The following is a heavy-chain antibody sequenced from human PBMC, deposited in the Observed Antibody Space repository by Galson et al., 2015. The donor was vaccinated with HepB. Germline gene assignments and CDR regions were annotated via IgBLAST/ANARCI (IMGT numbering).Heavy chain of an antibody. J-gene: IGHJ5*02. Sequence: SVKVSCKASGYTFTSYYMHWVRQAPGQGLEWMGIINPSGGSTTYAQKFQGRVTMTKDTPTSTIYMELSSLRSEDTAVYYCTRDLGGVVVTATPGGCFDPWGQGTLVTVSS. V-gene: IGHV1-46*01. CDR3: TRDLGGVVVTATPGGCFDP. CDR2: INPSGGST. D-gene: IGHD2-21*02. CDR1: GYTFTSYY.